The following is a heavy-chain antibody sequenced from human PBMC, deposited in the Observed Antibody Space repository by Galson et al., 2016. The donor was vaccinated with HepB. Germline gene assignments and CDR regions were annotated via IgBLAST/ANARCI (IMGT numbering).Heavy chain of an antibody. Sequence: SLRLSCAAAGFTFNNYWMHWVRQTPGKGLVWVSRINSDGSTTSYADSVKGRFTISRDNAKSTLYPQMNSLRVDDTAIYYCTKGGSPHPDYWGQGALVTVSS. CDR1: GFTFNNYW. D-gene: IGHD5-12*01. V-gene: IGHV3-74*01. CDR2: INSDGSTT. J-gene: IGHJ4*02. CDR3: TKGGSPHPDY.